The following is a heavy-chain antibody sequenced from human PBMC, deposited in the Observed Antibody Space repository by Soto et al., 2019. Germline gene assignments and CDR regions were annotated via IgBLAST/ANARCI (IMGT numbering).Heavy chain of an antibody. J-gene: IGHJ3*02. CDR3: ARGYYDSSGQSNTFDI. D-gene: IGHD3-22*01. V-gene: IGHV4-59*01. CDR2: VYYSGST. CDR1: GASISSSY. Sequence: SETLSLTGTVSGASISSSYWSWIRQSPGKGLEWIGYVYYSGSTNYNPSLRSRVTISVDTSKNQFSLKLSSVTAADTAVYYCARGYYDSSGQSNTFDIWGQGAMVT.